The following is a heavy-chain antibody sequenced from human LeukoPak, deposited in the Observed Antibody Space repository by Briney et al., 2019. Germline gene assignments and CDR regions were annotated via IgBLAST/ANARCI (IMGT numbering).Heavy chain of an antibody. Sequence: ASVKVSCKLCGYTLTDLSLHRVRQAPGKGLEWMGGFCPEDGETIYAQKYQRRVTMTEYTSTDTAYMELSSLRSEDTAVYYYATSLHISGYYLAFQHWGQGTLVTVSS. CDR1: GYTLTDLS. D-gene: IGHD3-22*01. J-gene: IGHJ1*01. CDR2: FCPEDGET. CDR3: ATSLHISGYYLAFQH. V-gene: IGHV1-24*01.